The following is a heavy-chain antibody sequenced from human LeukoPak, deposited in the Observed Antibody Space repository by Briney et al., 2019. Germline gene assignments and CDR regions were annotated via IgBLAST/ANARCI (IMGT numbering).Heavy chain of an antibody. D-gene: IGHD6-13*01. J-gene: IGHJ6*03. CDR2: IKQDGSEK. CDR1: GFTFSSYW. CDR3: AREGQQLFYYYYYMDV. V-gene: IGHV3-7*01. Sequence: PGGSLRLSCAASGFTFSSYWMSWVRQAPGKGLEWVANIKQDGSEKYYVDFVKGRFTISRDNAKNSLYLQMNSLRAEDTAVYYCAREGQQLFYYYYYMDVWGKGATVTVSS.